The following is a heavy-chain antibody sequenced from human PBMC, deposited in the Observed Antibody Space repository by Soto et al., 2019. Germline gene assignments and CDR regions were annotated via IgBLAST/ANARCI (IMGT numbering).Heavy chain of an antibody. J-gene: IGHJ4*02. Sequence: QITLKESGPTLVEPTQTLALTCTFSGFSLDTNGMSVGWIRQPPGKALEWLALIYWDDDKRYSPSLKSRLTITKDTSKNQVVLTMTNMDPVDTATYYCARPRGYDFDYWGQGTLVTVSS. V-gene: IGHV2-5*02. CDR2: IYWDDDK. CDR3: ARPRGYDFDY. CDR1: GFSLDTNGMS. D-gene: IGHD2-15*01.